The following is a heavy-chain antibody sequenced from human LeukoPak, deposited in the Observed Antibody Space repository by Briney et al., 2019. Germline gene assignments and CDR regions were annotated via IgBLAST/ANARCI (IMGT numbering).Heavy chain of an antibody. D-gene: IGHD5-12*01. CDR2: ISAYNGNT. Sequence: VASVKVSCKASGYTFTSYGISWVRQSPGQGLEWMGWISAYNGNTNYAQKLQGRVTMTTDTSTSTAYMELRSLRSDDTAVYYCARVGPDIVATIDTYYYGMDVWGQGTTVTVSS. J-gene: IGHJ6*02. V-gene: IGHV1-18*01. CDR1: GYTFTSYG. CDR3: ARVGPDIVATIDTYYYGMDV.